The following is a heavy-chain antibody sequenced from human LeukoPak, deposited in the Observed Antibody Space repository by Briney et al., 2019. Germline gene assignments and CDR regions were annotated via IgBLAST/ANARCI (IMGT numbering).Heavy chain of an antibody. Sequence: GGSLRLSCAASGFTFTIFGLNWVRQAPGKGPEWVSYIDARSGITYYADSVQGRFTISRDNTKNSLYLQMNSLRAEDTAVYYCARAQYPLIDYWGQGTLVTVSS. CDR2: IDARSGIT. D-gene: IGHD4-11*01. J-gene: IGHJ4*02. CDR3: ARAQYPLIDY. CDR1: GFTFTIFG. V-gene: IGHV3-48*04.